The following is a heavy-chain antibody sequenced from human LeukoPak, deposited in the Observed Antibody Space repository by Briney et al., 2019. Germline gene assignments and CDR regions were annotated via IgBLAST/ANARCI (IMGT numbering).Heavy chain of an antibody. J-gene: IGHJ4*02. CDR3: ARGRGGHRYSSSWYN. D-gene: IGHD6-13*01. CDR1: GYTFTSYG. Sequence: GASVKVSCKASGYTFTSYGISWVRQAPGQGLEWMGWMNPNSGNTGYAQKFQGRVTMTRNTSISTAYMELSSLRSEDTAVYYCARGRGGHRYSSSWYNWGQGTLVTVSS. CDR2: MNPNSGNT. V-gene: IGHV1-8*02.